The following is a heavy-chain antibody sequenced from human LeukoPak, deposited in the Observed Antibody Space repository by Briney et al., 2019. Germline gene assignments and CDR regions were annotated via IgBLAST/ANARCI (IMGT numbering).Heavy chain of an antibody. CDR2: IYYSGST. J-gene: IGHJ3*02. CDR1: GGSISSSSYY. Sequence: SETLSLTCTVSGGSISSSSYYWSWIRQPPGKGLEWIGYIYYSGSTNYNPSLKSRVTISVDTSKNQFSLKLSSVTAADTAVYYCARGTINRLAFDIWGQGTMVTVSS. V-gene: IGHV4-61*01. CDR3: ARGTINRLAFDI.